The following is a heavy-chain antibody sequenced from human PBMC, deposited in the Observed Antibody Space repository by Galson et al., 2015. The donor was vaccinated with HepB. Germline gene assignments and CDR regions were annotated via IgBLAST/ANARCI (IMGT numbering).Heavy chain of an antibody. V-gene: IGHV3-30*18. CDR3: AKDTFDSSSWEGIGY. CDR1: GFTFSSYG. J-gene: IGHJ4*02. Sequence: SLRLSCAASGFTFSSYGMHWVRQAPGKGLEWVAVISYDGSNKYYADSVKGRFTISRDNSKNTLYLQMNSLRAEDTAVYYCAKDTFDSSSWEGIGYWGQGTLVTVSS. D-gene: IGHD6-13*01. CDR2: ISYDGSNK.